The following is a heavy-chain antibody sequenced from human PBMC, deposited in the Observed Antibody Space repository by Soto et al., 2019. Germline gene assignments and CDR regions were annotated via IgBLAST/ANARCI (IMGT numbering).Heavy chain of an antibody. D-gene: IGHD6-13*01. CDR2: ITGGDGRT. V-gene: IGHV3-23*01. CDR3: VKEWSSNWVPPLDS. Sequence: GGSLRLSCAASGFTFSIYGMSWVRQVPGKEPEWVSGITGGDGRTYYTDSVKGRFTISRDNSKNTLYLQMNSLRADDTAVYYSVKEWSSNWVPPLDSWGQGTLVTVSS. CDR1: GFTFSIYG. J-gene: IGHJ4*02.